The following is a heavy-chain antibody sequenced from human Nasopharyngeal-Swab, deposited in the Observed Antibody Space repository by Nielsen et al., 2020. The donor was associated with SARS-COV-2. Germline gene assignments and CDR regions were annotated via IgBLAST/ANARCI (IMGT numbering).Heavy chain of an antibody. D-gene: IGHD4-17*01. CDR2: IKQDGSEK. Sequence: GESLKISCAASGFTFSSYWMSWVRQPPGKGLEWVANIKQDGSEKYYVDSVKGRFTISRDNAKNSLYLQMNSLRAEDTAVYYCARERLRCGDYWGQGTLVTVSS. V-gene: IGHV3-7*01. CDR3: ARERLRCGDY. J-gene: IGHJ4*02. CDR1: GFTFSSYW.